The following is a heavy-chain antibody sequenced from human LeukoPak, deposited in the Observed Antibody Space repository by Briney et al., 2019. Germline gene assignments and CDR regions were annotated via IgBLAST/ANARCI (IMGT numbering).Heavy chain of an antibody. D-gene: IGHD1-26*01. CDR3: ARVKARSGSYSLDY. V-gene: IGHV1-18*01. Sequence: GASVKVSCKASGYTFTTYGISWVRQAPGQGLELMGWISAHNGDTNYAQRLQGRVTMTTDTSTSTAYMELRSLRSDDTAVYYCARVKARSGSYSLDYWGQGTLVTVSS. J-gene: IGHJ4*02. CDR2: ISAHNGDT. CDR1: GYTFTTYG.